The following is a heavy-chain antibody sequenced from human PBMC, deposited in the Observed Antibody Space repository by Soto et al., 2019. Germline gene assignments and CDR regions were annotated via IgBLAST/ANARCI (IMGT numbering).Heavy chain of an antibody. CDR3: AKDRGSRYCTNGVCPTLGY. V-gene: IGHV3-23*01. CDR2: ISGSGGST. J-gene: IGHJ4*02. CDR1: GFTSSSYA. Sequence: GGSLRLSCAASGFTSSSYAMSWVRQAPGKGLEWVSAISGSGGSTYYADSVKGRFTISRDNSKNTLYLQMNSLRAKDTAVYYCAKDRGSRYCTNGVCPTLGYWGQGTLVTVSS. D-gene: IGHD2-8*01.